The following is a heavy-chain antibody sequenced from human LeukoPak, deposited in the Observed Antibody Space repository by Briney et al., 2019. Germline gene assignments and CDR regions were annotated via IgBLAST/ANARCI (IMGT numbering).Heavy chain of an antibody. Sequence: GGSLRLSCAASGFIFSSYSMNWVRQAPGKGLEWVSYVSSSSSTIYYADSVKGRFTISRDNAKNSLYLQMNSLRAEDTAVYYCARARASWTVYYYYYMDVWGKGTTVTVSS. J-gene: IGHJ6*03. D-gene: IGHD2-2*01. CDR1: GFIFSSYS. CDR3: ARARASWTVYYYYYMDV. CDR2: VSSSSSTI. V-gene: IGHV3-48*04.